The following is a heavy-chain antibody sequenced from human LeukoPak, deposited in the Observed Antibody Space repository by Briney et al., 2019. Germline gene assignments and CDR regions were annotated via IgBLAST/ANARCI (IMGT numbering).Heavy chain of an antibody. CDR1: GGSISSGGYS. D-gene: IGHD3-10*01. CDR3: ARSSHHLWFGELFFGWFDP. V-gene: IGHV4-30-2*01. CDR2: IYHSGST. Sequence: SQTLSLTCAVSGGSISSGGYSWSWIRQPPGKGLEWIGYIYHSGSTYYNPSLKSRVTISVDRSKNQFSLKLSSVTAADTAVYYCARSSHHLWFGELFFGWFDPWGQGTLVTVSS. J-gene: IGHJ5*02.